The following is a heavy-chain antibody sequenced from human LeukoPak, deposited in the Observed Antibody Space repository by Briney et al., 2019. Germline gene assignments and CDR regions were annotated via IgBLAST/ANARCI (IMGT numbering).Heavy chain of an antibody. V-gene: IGHV3-7*01. D-gene: IGHD3-22*01. CDR3: ARDLDSSGYSFDY. Sequence: PGGSLRLSCAASGFTFSSYWMSWVRQAPGKGLEWVANIKQDGSEKYYVDSVKGRFTISRDNAKNSLYLQMNSLGAEDTAVYYCARDLDSSGYSFDYWGQGTLVTVSS. CDR2: IKQDGSEK. J-gene: IGHJ4*02. CDR1: GFTFSSYW.